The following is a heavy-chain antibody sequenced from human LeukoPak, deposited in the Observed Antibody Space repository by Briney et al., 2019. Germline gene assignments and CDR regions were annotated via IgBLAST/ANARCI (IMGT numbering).Heavy chain of an antibody. Sequence: GGSLRLSCAASGFTFSSYSMNWVRQAPGKGLEWVSSISSSSSYIYYADSVKGRFTISRDNAKNSLYLQMNSLRAEDTAVYCCARIVEGLVVPAAFDYWGQGTLVTVSS. CDR1: GFTFSSYS. CDR3: ARIVEGLVVPAAFDY. CDR2: ISSSSSYI. J-gene: IGHJ4*02. V-gene: IGHV3-21*01. D-gene: IGHD2-2*01.